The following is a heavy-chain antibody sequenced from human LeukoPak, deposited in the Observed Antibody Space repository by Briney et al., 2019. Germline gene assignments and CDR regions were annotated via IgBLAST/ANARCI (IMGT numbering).Heavy chain of an antibody. J-gene: IGHJ6*02. V-gene: IGHV4-34*01. CDR3: ARGRGSGWYSISQTYGMDV. CDR2: INHSGST. Sequence: PSETLSLTCAVYGGSFSGYYWSWIRQPPGKGLEWIGEINHSGSTNYNPSLKSRVTISVDTSKNQFSLKLSSVTAADTAVYYCARGRGSGWYSISQTYGMDVWGQGTTVTVSS. D-gene: IGHD6-19*01. CDR1: GGSFSGYY.